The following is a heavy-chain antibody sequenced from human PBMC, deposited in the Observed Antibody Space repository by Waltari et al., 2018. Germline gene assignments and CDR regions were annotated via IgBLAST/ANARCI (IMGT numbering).Heavy chain of an antibody. CDR3: ARDYCDRTNCHGMDV. CDR1: EFTFSSYA. CDR2: ISYNERNI. V-gene: IGHV3-30*04. D-gene: IGHD3-22*01. J-gene: IGHJ6*02. Sequence: QVQLVESGGGVVQPGRSLRLSCAASEFTFSSYAMHWVRHAPGKGLGWVAVISYNERNIYYVDSVKGRFIISRDNSNKMLYLQMNNLRTEDTAVYYCARDYCDRTNCHGMDVWGQGTTVIVSS.